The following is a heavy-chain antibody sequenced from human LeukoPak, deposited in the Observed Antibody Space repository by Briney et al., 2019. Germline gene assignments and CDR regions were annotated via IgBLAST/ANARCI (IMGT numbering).Heavy chain of an antibody. V-gene: IGHV3-30*04. CDR2: ISYDRSNK. CDR3: ARVRGVTTYDY. Sequence: GGSLRLSCAASGFTFSSYAMHWVRQAPGKGLEWVAVISYDRSNKYYAGSVKGRFTISRDNSKNTLYLQMNSLRAEDTAVYYCARVRGVTTYDYWGQGTLVTVSS. J-gene: IGHJ4*02. CDR1: GFTFSSYA. D-gene: IGHD3-10*01.